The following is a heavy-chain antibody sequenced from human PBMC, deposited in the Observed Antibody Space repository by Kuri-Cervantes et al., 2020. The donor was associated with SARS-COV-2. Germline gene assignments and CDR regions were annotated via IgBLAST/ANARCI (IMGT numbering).Heavy chain of an antibody. D-gene: IGHD3-3*01. CDR2: IDWDDAK. Sequence: SGPTLVKPTQTLTLTCTFSGFSLNTGGMCVSWLRQPPGKALEWLARIDWDDAKYYNTSLKTRLTISKDASQNQVVLTMTNMDPVDTATYYCARTIFGMADFDYWGQGTLVTVSS. V-gene: IGHV2-70*12. CDR1: GFSLNTGGMC. J-gene: IGHJ4*02. CDR3: ARTIFGMADFDY.